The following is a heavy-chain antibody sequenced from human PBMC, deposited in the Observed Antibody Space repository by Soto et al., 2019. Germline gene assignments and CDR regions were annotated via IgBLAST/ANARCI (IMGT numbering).Heavy chain of an antibody. J-gene: IGHJ4*02. D-gene: IGHD3-10*01. CDR3: ARRSAAGRDY. CDR1: GFTFNRSS. CDR2: ISSGSSTI. Sequence: EVQLVESGGGLVQPGGSLRLSCAASGFTFNRSSMNWVRQAPGQGLGGVSYISSGSSTIDYADSVQGRFTISRDKAKSSLDMHMNSLLAEDTAVYYCARRSAAGRDYWGQGTLVNVSS. V-gene: IGHV3-48*01.